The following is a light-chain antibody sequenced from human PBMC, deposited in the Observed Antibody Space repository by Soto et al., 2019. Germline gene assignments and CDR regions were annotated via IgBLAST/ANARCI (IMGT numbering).Light chain of an antibody. CDR3: QHYALSPLT. Sequence: EIVLTQSPGSLSLSPGERATLSCRASQSVTKNYLGWYQQKPGQAPRLLIYDASSRATGIPDRFSGSGSETDFTFTISRLEPEDLAMYYCQHYALSPLTFGGGTKVEIK. J-gene: IGKJ4*01. V-gene: IGKV3-20*01. CDR2: DAS. CDR1: QSVTKNY.